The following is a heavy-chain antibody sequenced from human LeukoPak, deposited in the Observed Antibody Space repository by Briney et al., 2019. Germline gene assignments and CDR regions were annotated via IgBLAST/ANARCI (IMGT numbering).Heavy chain of an antibody. D-gene: IGHD4-17*01. CDR1: GFTFRRYW. CDR3: ATAGGETSHMGFDP. J-gene: IGHJ5*02. CDR2: ISGDGGVT. V-gene: IGHV3-74*01. Sequence: GGSPRLSCADSGFTFRRYWMHWVRQTPGKGLVWVSCISGDGGVTRYADAVKGRFTISRDNTRNTLYLQMHSLRVEDMAVYYCATAGGETSHMGFDPWGQGTLVTVSS.